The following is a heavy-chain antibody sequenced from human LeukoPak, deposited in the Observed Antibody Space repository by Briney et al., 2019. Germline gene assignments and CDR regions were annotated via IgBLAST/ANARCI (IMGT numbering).Heavy chain of an antibody. CDR1: GGSISSGSYY. V-gene: IGHV4-61*02. CDR2: IYTSGST. Sequence: SETLSLTCTVSGGSISSGSYYWSWIRQPAGKGLEWIGRIYTSGSTNYNPSLKSRVTISVDTSKNQFSLKLSSVTAADTAVYYCAREYAFLSSSWSYYYYGMDVWGQGTTVTVSS. J-gene: IGHJ6*02. D-gene: IGHD6-13*01. CDR3: AREYAFLSSSWSYYYYGMDV.